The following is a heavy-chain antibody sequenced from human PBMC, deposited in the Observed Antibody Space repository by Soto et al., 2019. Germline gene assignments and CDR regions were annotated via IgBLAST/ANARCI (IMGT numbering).Heavy chain of an antibody. CDR1: GDSSVGSSSYY. J-gene: IGHJ4*02. CDR2: IYYTGNT. D-gene: IGHD2-15*01. V-gene: IGHV4-39*01. Sequence: PSETLSLTCTVSGDSSVGSSSYYWGWIRQPPGKGLEWIGSIYYTGNTFYSPSFRSRLTISRDTSKNQFSLKLTSVTAADTALYYCGKVLVGATGHTDSDSWGPGTLVTVSS. CDR3: GKVLVGATGHTDSDS.